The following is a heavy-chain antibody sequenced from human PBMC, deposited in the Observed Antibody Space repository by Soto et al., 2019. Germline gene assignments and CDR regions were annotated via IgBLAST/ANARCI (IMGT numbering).Heavy chain of an antibody. CDR1: GGSISSYY. J-gene: IGHJ5*02. Sequence: SETLSLTCTVSGGSISSYYWSWIRQPPGKGLEWIGYIYYSGSTNYNPSLKSRVTISVDTSKNQFSLKLSSVTAADTAVYYCARHRGALGYCSGGSCPISFDPWGQGTLVTVSS. D-gene: IGHD2-15*01. CDR2: IYYSGST. CDR3: ARHRGALGYCSGGSCPISFDP. V-gene: IGHV4-59*08.